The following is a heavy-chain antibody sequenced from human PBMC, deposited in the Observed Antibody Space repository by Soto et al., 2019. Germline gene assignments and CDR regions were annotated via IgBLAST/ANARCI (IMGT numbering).Heavy chain of an antibody. D-gene: IGHD2-8*01. V-gene: IGHV1-2*04. CDR1: GYSFTDYH. CDR3: ARGHSTDCSNGVCSFFYNHEMDV. Sequence: ASVKVSCKASGYSFTDYHIHWVRQAPGQGLEWLGRINPKSGGTSTAQKFQGWVTMTRDRSISTVYVELTRLRSDDTAVYFCARGHSTDCSNGVCSFFYNHEMDVWGQGTTVTVSS. CDR2: INPKSGGT. J-gene: IGHJ6*02.